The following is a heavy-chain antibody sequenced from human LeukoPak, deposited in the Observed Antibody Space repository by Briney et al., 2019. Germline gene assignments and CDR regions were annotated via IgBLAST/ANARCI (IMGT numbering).Heavy chain of an antibody. V-gene: IGHV5-51*01. D-gene: IGHD2-2*01. J-gene: IGHJ5*02. CDR3: ARGRAAVLRGWFDP. CDR1: GYSFTSYW. Sequence: GESLKISCKGSGYSFTSYWIGWVRQMPGKGLEWMGIIYPGDSDTRYSPPFQGQVTISADKSISTAYLRWSSLKASDTAIYYCARGRAAVLRGWFDPWGQGTLVTVSS. CDR2: IYPGDSDT.